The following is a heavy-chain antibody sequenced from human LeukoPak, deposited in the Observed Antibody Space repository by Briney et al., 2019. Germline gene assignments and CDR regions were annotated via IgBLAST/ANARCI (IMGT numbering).Heavy chain of an antibody. CDR3: ARASVVVVAATFWGHYYYYMDV. CDR2: INHSGST. CDR1: GGSFSGYY. D-gene: IGHD2-15*01. V-gene: IGHV4-34*01. Sequence: KASETLSLTCAVYGGSFSGYYWSWIRQPPGKGLEWIGEINHSGSTNYNPSLKSRVTISVDTSKNQFSLKLSSVTAADTAVYYCARASVVVVAATFWGHYYYYMDVWGKGTTVTVSS. J-gene: IGHJ6*03.